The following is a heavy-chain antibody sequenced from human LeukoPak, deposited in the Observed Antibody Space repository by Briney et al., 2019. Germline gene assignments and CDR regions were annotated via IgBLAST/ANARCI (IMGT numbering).Heavy chain of an antibody. CDR2: ISYDGSNK. D-gene: IGHD6-13*01. CDR3: ASIAAAGSSFDY. Sequence: GGSLRLSCAASGFTFSSYAMHWVRQAPGKGLEWVAVISYDGSNKYYADSVKGRFTISRDNSKNTLYLQMNSQRAEDTAVYYCASIAAAGSSFDYWGQGTLVTVSS. J-gene: IGHJ4*02. V-gene: IGHV3-30*04. CDR1: GFTFSSYA.